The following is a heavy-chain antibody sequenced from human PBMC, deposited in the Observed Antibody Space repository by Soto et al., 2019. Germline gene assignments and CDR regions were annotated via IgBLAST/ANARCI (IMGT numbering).Heavy chain of an antibody. CDR1: GSTFSSSW. CDR2: INLDGSER. V-gene: IGHV3-7*04. Sequence: GSLRLSCGASGSTFSSSWMTWVRQAPGKGLEWVANINLDGSERNYVDSVKGRFTISRDNSKNLVFLQMNSLRAEDTAIYYCARKLRDSVNWGGFTYYYDMDAWGQGTTVTVSS. CDR3: ARKLRDSVNWGGFTYYYDMDA. J-gene: IGHJ6*02. D-gene: IGHD7-27*01.